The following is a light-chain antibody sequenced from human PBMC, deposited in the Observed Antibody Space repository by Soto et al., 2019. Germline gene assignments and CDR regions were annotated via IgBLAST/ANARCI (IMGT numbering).Light chain of an antibody. J-gene: IGKJ2*01. V-gene: IGKV1-9*01. CDR1: QGISSY. Sequence: DIQLTQSPSFLSASVGDRVTITCRASQGISSYLAWYQQPPGKDPKLLIYGASNLQRGVSSRFSGSGSGTEFTLTIGSIQPEDFATYYRQRLNTYPRTFGQGTKLEVK. CDR2: GAS. CDR3: QRLNTYPRT.